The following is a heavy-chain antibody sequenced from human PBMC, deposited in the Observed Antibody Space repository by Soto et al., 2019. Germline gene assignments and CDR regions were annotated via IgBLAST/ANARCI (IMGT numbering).Heavy chain of an antibody. Sequence: SVKVSCKASGGTFSSYAISWVRQAPGQGLEWMGGIIPIFGTANYAQKFQGRVTITADESTSTDYMELSSLRSEDTAVYYCARVSDIVVVVAATPYYYYGMDVWGQGTTVTVSS. CDR2: IIPIFGTA. CDR1: GGTFSSYA. CDR3: ARVSDIVVVVAATPYYYYGMDV. J-gene: IGHJ6*02. V-gene: IGHV1-69*13. D-gene: IGHD2-15*01.